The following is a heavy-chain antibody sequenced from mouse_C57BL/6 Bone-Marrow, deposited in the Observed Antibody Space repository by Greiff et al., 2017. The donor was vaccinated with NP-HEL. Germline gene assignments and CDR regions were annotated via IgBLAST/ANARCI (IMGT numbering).Heavy chain of an antibody. D-gene: IGHD1-1*01. CDR3: ARRDYYYGEDWYFDV. CDR2: IDPNSGGT. J-gene: IGHJ1*03. V-gene: IGHV1-72*01. Sequence: QQSCKASGYTFTSYWMHWVKQRPGRGLEWIGRIDPNSGGTKYNEKFKSKATLTVDKPSSTAYMQLSSLTSEDSAVYYCARRDYYYGEDWYFDVWGTGTTVTVSS. CDR1: GYTFTSYW.